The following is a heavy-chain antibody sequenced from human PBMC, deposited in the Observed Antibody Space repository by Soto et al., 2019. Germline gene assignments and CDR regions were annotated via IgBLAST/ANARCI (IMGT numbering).Heavy chain of an antibody. CDR1: GFTFSSYS. CDR2: ISSSSSYI. Sequence: EVQLVESGGGLVKPGGSLRLSCAASGFTFSSYSMNWVRQAPGKGLEWVSSISSSSSYIYYADSVKGRFTISRDNAKNSLYMQMNSLRAEDTAVYYCARDSQKWPGYWGQGTMVTVSS. D-gene: IGHD5-12*01. V-gene: IGHV3-21*01. J-gene: IGHJ4*02. CDR3: ARDSQKWPGY.